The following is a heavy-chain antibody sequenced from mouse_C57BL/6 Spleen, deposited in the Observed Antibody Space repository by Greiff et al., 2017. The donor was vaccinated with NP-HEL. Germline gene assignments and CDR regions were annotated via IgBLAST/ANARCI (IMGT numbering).Heavy chain of an antibody. CDR3: ARPFYYYGSRYFDY. V-gene: IGHV1-22*01. CDR2: INPNNGGT. Sequence: EVQLQQSGPELVKPGASVPMSCKASGYTFTDYNMHWVTQSHGKSLEWIGYINPNNGGTSYNQKFKGKATLTVNKSSSTAYMELRSLTSEDSAVYYCARPFYYYGSRYFDYWGQGTTLTVSS. J-gene: IGHJ2*01. D-gene: IGHD1-1*01. CDR1: GYTFTDYN.